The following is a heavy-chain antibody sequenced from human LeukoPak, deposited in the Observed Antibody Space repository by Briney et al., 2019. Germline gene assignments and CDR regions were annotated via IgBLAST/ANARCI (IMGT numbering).Heavy chain of an antibody. Sequence: PGGSLRLSCAASGFTFSSYSMNWVRQAPGKGLEWVSSISSSSSYIYYADSVKGRFTISRDNAKNSLYLQMNSLRAEDTAVYYCARDRAYGSGSYYTWGQGTLVTVSS. D-gene: IGHD3-10*01. CDR1: GFTFSSYS. CDR3: ARDRAYGSGSYYT. CDR2: ISSSSSYI. V-gene: IGHV3-21*01. J-gene: IGHJ4*02.